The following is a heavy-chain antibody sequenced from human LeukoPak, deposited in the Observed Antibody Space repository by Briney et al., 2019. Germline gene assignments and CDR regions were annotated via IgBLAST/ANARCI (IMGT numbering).Heavy chain of an antibody. J-gene: IGHJ3*02. Sequence: PGESLKISCKGSGYSFTSYWIGWVRQMPGKGLEWMGIIYPGDSDTRYSPSFQGQVTISADKSIGTAYLQWSSLKASDTAMYYCARHRVISGWYDAFDIWGQGTMVTVSS. V-gene: IGHV5-51*01. CDR1: GYSFTSYW. CDR2: IYPGDSDT. D-gene: IGHD6-19*01. CDR3: ARHRVISGWYDAFDI.